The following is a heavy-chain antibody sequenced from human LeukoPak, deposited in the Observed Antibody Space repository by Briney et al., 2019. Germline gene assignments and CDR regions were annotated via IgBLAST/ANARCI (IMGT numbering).Heavy chain of an antibody. CDR2: VSYSGGT. J-gene: IGHJ4*02. CDR3: ARLSTYYDFWSPLDY. Sequence: SDTLSLTCTVSGAYVSSLYWSWIRQPPGKGLEWIGYVSYSGGTNYNPSLKSRVTISLDTSKDQFSLRLNSVTAADTAVYYCARLSTYYDFWSPLDYWGQGTLVTVSS. CDR1: GAYVSSLY. V-gene: IGHV4-59*02. D-gene: IGHD3-3*01.